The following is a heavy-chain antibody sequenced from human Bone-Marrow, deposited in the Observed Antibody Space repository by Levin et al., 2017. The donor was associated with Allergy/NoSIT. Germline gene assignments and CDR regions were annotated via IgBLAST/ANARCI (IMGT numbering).Heavy chain of an antibody. Sequence: KISCKASGGTFSTYAINWVRQAPGQGLEWMGGLIPIFHTAHYAQKFQGRLTITADKSTSTAYMELSSLRSEDTAVYYCARDVNIVSNPTTNYWGQGTLVTVSS. CDR1: GGTFSTYA. CDR2: LIPIFHTA. CDR3: ARDVNIVSNPTTNY. V-gene: IGHV1-69*06. J-gene: IGHJ4*02. D-gene: IGHD5/OR15-5a*01.